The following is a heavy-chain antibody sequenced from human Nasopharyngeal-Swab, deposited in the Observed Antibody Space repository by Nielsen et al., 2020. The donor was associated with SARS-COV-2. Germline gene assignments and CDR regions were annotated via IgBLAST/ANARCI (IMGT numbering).Heavy chain of an antibody. V-gene: IGHV3-11*06. CDR3: ARETGRITMVWGVIILDYMDV. Sequence: WIRQPPGKGLEWVSYISSSSSYTNYADSVKGRFTISRDNAKNSLYLQMNSLRAEDTAVYYCARETGRITMVWGVIILDYMDVRGKGTTVTVSS. J-gene: IGHJ6*03. CDR2: ISSSSSYT. D-gene: IGHD3-10*01.